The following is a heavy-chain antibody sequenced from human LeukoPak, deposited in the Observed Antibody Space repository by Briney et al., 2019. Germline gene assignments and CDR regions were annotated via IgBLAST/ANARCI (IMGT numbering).Heavy chain of an antibody. J-gene: IGHJ3*02. CDR2: INPNSGVT. CDR1: GYTFIDYY. Sequence: ASVKVSCKASGYTFIDYYLQWVRQAPGQGLEWVGWINPNSGVTNYAQKFQGRVTMTSDTSISTAYMELSRLRFGDTAVYYCARPRDYGDYDAFDIWGQGTMVTVSS. D-gene: IGHD4-17*01. V-gene: IGHV1-2*02. CDR3: ARPRDYGDYDAFDI.